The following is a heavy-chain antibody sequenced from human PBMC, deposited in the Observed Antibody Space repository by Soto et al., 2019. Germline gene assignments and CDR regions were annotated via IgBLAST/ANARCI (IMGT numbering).Heavy chain of an antibody. V-gene: IGHV1-69*01. J-gene: IGHJ4*02. CDR3: SIEVWGRGGHYLDS. CDR1: GGTFNSFG. Sequence: QVHVVQSGAEVKKPGSSVKVTCKSFGGTFNSFGINWVRQSPGQGVEYMGGIIPAFGTTNFGQKFLDRVTLVADASTSTSYMELSSLTADDTATYYCSIEVWGRGGHYLDSWGQGTLVTVSS. D-gene: IGHD7-27*01. CDR2: IIPAFGTT.